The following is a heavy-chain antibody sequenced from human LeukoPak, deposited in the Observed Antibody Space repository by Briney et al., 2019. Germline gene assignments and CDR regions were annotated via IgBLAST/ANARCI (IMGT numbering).Heavy chain of an antibody. D-gene: IGHD6-19*01. Sequence: ASVKVSCKASGYTFTSYAMNWVRQAPGQGLEWMGWINTNTGNPTYAQGFTGRFVFSLDTSVSTAYLQISSLKAEDTAVYYCARSTYGIAVAGDLDYWGQGTLVTVSS. J-gene: IGHJ4*02. CDR1: GYTFTSYA. V-gene: IGHV7-4-1*02. CDR3: ARSTYGIAVAGDLDY. CDR2: INTNTGNP.